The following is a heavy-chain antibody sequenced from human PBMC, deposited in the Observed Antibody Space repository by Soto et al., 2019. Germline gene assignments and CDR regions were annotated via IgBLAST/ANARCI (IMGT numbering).Heavy chain of an antibody. CDR1: GGSISSGHYY. CDR3: ARALYDYGSAAPKGYFDY. CDR2: IYSSGST. D-gene: IGHD4-17*01. J-gene: IGHJ4*02. Sequence: QVQLQESGPGLVKPSQTLSLTCTVSGGSISSGHYYWSWIRQPPGKGLEWIGYIYSSGSTYYNPSLKSRVTISVDTSKNQFSLKLNSVTAADTAVYYCARALYDYGSAAPKGYFDYWGQGTLVTVSS. V-gene: IGHV4-30-4*01.